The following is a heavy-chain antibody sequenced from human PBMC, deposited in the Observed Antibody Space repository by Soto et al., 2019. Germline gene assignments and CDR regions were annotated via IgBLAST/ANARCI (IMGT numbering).Heavy chain of an antibody. J-gene: IGHJ4*02. CDR2: IYWNDDK. V-gene: IGHV2-5*01. CDR3: AHSPWGAAPDY. Sequence: QITLKESGPTLVKPTQTLTLTCTVSGFSVSARGVGVGWIRQPTGKALEWLGIIYWNDDKRYSPSLKSRLTITKDTYKNQVVLTMTNMDPVDTATYYCAHSPWGAAPDYWGQGTLVTVSS. D-gene: IGHD3-16*01. CDR1: GFSVSARGVG.